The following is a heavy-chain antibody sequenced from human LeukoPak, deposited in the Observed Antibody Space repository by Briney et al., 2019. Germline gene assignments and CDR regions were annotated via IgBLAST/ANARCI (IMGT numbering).Heavy chain of an antibody. D-gene: IGHD3-3*01. Sequence: PSETLSLTCTVSGGSISSYYWSWIRQPPGKGLEWIGYIYYSGSTNYNPSLKSRVTISVDTSKNQFSLKLSSVTAADTAVYYCARRRRYDFWSGGTNYYYYYMDVWGKGTTVTVSS. CDR1: GGSISSYY. V-gene: IGHV4-59*01. CDR3: ARRRRYDFWSGGTNYYYYYMDV. CDR2: IYYSGST. J-gene: IGHJ6*03.